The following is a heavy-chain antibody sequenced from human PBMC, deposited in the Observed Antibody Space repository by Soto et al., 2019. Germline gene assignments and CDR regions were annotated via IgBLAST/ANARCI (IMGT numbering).Heavy chain of an antibody. J-gene: IGHJ3*02. D-gene: IGHD5-18*01. V-gene: IGHV1-3*01. CDR2: INAGNGNT. CDR3: ARARGYSYGYDAFDI. CDR1: GYTFTSYA. Sequence: ASVKVSCKASGYTFTSYAMHWVRQAPGQRLEWMGWINAGNGNTKYSQKFQGRVTITRDTSASTAYMELSSLRSEDTAVYYCARARGYSYGYDAFDIWGQGTMVTVSS.